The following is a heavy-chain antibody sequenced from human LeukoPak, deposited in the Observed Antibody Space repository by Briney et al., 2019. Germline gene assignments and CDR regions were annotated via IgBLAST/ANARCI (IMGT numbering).Heavy chain of an antibody. CDR1: GGSISSYY. D-gene: IGHD4-17*01. CDR3: ARAPTTVTTLYYYYYYMDV. J-gene: IGHJ6*03. V-gene: IGHV4-59*01. Sequence: SETLSLTCTVSGGSISSYYWSWIRQPPGKGLEWIGYIYYSGSTNYNPSLKSRVTISVDTSKNQFSLKLSSVTAADTAVYYCARAPTTVTTLYYYYYYMDVWGKGTTVTVSS. CDR2: IYYSGST.